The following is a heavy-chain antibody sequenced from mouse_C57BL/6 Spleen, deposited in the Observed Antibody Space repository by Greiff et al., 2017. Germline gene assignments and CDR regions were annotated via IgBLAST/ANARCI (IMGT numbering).Heavy chain of an antibody. V-gene: IGHV7-3*01. CDR1: GFTFTDYY. CDR2: IRNKANGYTT. J-gene: IGHJ2*01. D-gene: IGHD2-3*01. Sequence: EVKVVESGGGLVQPGGSLSLSCAASGFTFTDYYMSWVRQPPGKALEWLGFIRNKANGYTTEYSASVKGRFTISRDNSQSILYLQMNALRAEDSATYYCARYIGYDVRGHFDYWGQGTTRTVSS. CDR3: ARYIGYDVRGHFDY.